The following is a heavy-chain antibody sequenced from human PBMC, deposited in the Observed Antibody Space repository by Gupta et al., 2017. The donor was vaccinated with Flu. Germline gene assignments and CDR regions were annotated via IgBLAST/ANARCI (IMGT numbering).Heavy chain of an antibody. J-gene: IGHJ4*02. V-gene: IGHV3-11*01. Sequence: QVHLVDSGGDLVKPGGSLRIFCEASGFNFNEHYMSWVRQAPGGRLEWISYISPGSSVKYYSDSVEGRFTISRDNAKRTLYMDMTNLRPDDTAVYYCARGSRAQWKIVDQWGQGTLVTVSS. CDR2: ISPGSSVK. CDR3: ARGSRAQWKIVDQ. D-gene: IGHD6-19*01. CDR1: GFNFNEHY.